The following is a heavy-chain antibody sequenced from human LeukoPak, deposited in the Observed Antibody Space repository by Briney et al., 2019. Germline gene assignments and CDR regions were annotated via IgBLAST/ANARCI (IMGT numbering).Heavy chain of an antibody. Sequence: PSETLSLTCTVSGGSISSYYCNWIRQPAGKGLEWIGRIHTSGSTDDNPSLKSRVTISVDTSKNQFSLKLSSVTAADTAVYYCARDSFGSNYGREYYFDYWGQGTLVTVSS. J-gene: IGHJ4*02. CDR3: ARDSFGSNYGREYYFDY. CDR2: IHTSGST. V-gene: IGHV4-4*07. D-gene: IGHD4-4*01. CDR1: GGSISSYY.